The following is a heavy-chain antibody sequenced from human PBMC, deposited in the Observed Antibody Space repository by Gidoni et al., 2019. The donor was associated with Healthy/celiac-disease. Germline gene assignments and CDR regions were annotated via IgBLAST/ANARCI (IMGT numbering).Heavy chain of an antibody. CDR3: ATRDGSYGGADY. V-gene: IGHV4-59*08. CDR2: IYYSGST. D-gene: IGHD4-17*01. CDR1: GGSISSYY. Sequence: QVQLQESGPGLVKPSETLSLTCTVPGGSISSYYWSWIRQPPGKGLEWIGYIYYSGSTNYNPSLKSRVTISVDTSKNQFSLKLSSVTAADTAVYYCATRDGSYGGADYWGQGTLVTVSS. J-gene: IGHJ4*02.